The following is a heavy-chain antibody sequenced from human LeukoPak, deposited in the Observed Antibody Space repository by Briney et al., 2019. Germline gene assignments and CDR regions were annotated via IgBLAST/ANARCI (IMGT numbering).Heavy chain of an antibody. D-gene: IGHD3-10*01. CDR2: INHSGST. CDR3: ARGVWRITMVRGVIIKVHYFDY. V-gene: IGHV4-34*01. Sequence: SETLSLTCAVYGGSFSGYYWSWIRQPPGKGLEWIGEINHSGSTNYNPSLKSRVTISVDTSKSQFSLKLSSVTAADTAVYYCARGVWRITMVRGVIIKVHYFDYWGQGTLVTVSS. CDR1: GGSFSGYY. J-gene: IGHJ4*02.